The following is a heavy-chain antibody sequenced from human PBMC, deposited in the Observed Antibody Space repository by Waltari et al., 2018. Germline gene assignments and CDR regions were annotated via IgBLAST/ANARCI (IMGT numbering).Heavy chain of an antibody. J-gene: IGHJ4*02. V-gene: IGHV1-8*03. Sequence: QVQLVQSGAEVKKPGASVKVSCKASGYTFTSYDINWVRQATGQGLEWMGWMNPTIGNTGYAQKFQGRVTITRNTSISTAYMELSSLRSEDTAVYYCATHPSSGYYRLFDYWGQGTLVTVSS. D-gene: IGHD3-22*01. CDR1: GYTFTSYD. CDR2: MNPTIGNT. CDR3: ATHPSSGYYRLFDY.